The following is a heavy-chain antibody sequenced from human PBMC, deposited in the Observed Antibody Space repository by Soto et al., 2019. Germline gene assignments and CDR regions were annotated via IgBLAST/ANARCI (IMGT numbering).Heavy chain of an antibody. CDR3: AKDHHSLARRVGATHFDY. CDR2: ISYDGSNK. Sequence: GGSLRLSCAASGFTFSSYGMHWVRQAPGKGLEWVAVISYDGSNKYYADSVKGRFTISRDNSKNTLYLQMNSLRAEDTAVYYCAKDHHSLARRVGATHFDYWGQGTLVTVSS. J-gene: IGHJ4*02. D-gene: IGHD1-26*01. CDR1: GFTFSSYG. V-gene: IGHV3-30*18.